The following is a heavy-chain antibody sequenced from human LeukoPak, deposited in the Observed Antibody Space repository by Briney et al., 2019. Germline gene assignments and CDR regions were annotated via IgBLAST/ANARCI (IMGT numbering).Heavy chain of an antibody. V-gene: IGHV3-33*01. CDR2: IWYDGSNK. J-gene: IGHJ4*02. CDR1: GFTFSNYA. CDR3: ARGAIAARPSD. D-gene: IGHD6-6*01. Sequence: GGSLRLSCAASGFTFSNYAMHWVRQAPGKGLEWVAIIWYDGSNKYYTDSVKGRFTISRDNSKNTLYLQMDSLRAEDTAVYYCARGAIAARPSDWGQGTLVTVSS.